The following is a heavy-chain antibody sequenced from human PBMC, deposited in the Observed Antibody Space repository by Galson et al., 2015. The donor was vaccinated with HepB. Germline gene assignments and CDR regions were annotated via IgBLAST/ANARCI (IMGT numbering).Heavy chain of an antibody. Sequence: TLSLTCAVSGGSISSGGYSWSWIRQPPGKGLEWIGYIYHSGSTYYNPSLKSRVTISVDRSKNQFSLKLSSVTAADTAVYYCARGLRTSYDSSGYYPYYFDYWGQGTLVTVSS. J-gene: IGHJ4*02. CDR2: IYHSGST. CDR3: ARGLRTSYDSSGYYPYYFDY. V-gene: IGHV4-30-2*01. CDR1: GGSISSGGYS. D-gene: IGHD3-22*01.